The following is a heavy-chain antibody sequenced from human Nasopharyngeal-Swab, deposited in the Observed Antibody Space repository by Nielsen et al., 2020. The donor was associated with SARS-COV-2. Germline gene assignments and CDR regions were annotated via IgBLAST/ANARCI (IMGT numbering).Heavy chain of an antibody. Sequence: GESLKISCTASGFSFNNYGMHWVRQAPGKGLEWVALISYEGSKKFYAESVEGRFTISRDYSKSTLYLQMDSLRTEDTAMYYCAKANVLFWFGQFKNDGFDIWGQGTMVAVSS. D-gene: IGHD3-10*01. V-gene: IGHV3-30*18. J-gene: IGHJ3*02. CDR3: AKANVLFWFGQFKNDGFDI. CDR1: GFSFNNYG. CDR2: ISYEGSKK.